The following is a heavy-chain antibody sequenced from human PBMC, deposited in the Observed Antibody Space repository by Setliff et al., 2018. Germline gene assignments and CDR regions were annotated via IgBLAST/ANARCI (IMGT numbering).Heavy chain of an antibody. CDR2: ISSGSTYK. CDR3: ARLRASSSWWEGPFDV. CDR1: GFTFDAYT. V-gene: IGHV3-21*01. Sequence: GGSLRLSCAASGFTFDAYTTNWVRQAPGRGLEWASSISSGSTYKFYADSLKGRVTISRDNGQNSLYLQLDSLRVEDTAMYYCARLRASSSWWEGPFDVWGQGTVVTVSS. D-gene: IGHD6-13*01. J-gene: IGHJ3*01.